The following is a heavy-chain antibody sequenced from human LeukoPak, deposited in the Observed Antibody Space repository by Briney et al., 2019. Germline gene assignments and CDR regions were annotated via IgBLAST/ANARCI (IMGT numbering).Heavy chain of an antibody. Sequence: ASVKVSCKASGYTFTSYGISWVRQAPGQGLEWMGWISAYNGNTNYAQKLQGRVTMTTDTSTSTAYMELRSLRSDDTAVYYCARVGRSWSGYNYLDYWGQGTLVTVSS. D-gene: IGHD3-3*01. CDR1: GYTFTSYG. CDR3: ARVGRSWSGYNYLDY. CDR2: ISAYNGNT. J-gene: IGHJ4*02. V-gene: IGHV1-18*01.